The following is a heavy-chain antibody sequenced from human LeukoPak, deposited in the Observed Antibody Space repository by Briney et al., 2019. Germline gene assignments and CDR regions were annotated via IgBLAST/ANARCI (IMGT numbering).Heavy chain of an antibody. D-gene: IGHD3-22*01. J-gene: IGHJ4*02. CDR3: AREGHYDCSGYALFDY. Sequence: ASVKVSCKASGYTFTGYYMHWVRQAPGQGLEWMGWINPNSGGTNYAQKFQGRATMTRDTSISTAYMELSRLRSDDTAVYHCAREGHYDCSGYALFDYWGQGTLVTVSS. CDR2: INPNSGGT. CDR1: GYTFTGYY. V-gene: IGHV1-2*02.